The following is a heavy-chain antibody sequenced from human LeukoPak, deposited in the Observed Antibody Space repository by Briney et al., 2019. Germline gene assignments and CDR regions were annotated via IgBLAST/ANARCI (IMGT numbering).Heavy chain of an antibody. CDR3: ARGIVAVATFFDY. CDR1: GASIISANYY. J-gene: IGHJ4*02. CDR2: IYYSGST. D-gene: IGHD6-19*01. Sequence: PSETLSLTCTVSGASIISANYYWNWIRQPPGKGLEWIGNIYYSGSTHSNPSLKSRVTVSVDTSKNQFSLKLSSVTAADTAVYYCARGIVAVATFFDYWGQGTLVTVSS. V-gene: IGHV4-39*07.